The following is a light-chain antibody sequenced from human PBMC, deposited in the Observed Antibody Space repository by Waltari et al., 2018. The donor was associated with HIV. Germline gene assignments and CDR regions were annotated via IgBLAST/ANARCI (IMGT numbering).Light chain of an antibody. CDR1: RSNIGNNA. J-gene: IGLJ3*02. CDR2: RNK. V-gene: IGLV1-47*01. CDR3: DAWDNSLSGRV. Sequence: QSVLTQPPSASGTPGQRVTIPCSGSRSNIGNNAVYWFQPLPGTAPNPRIYRNKQRPSGVPDRFTGAKSGTSASLAISGLRSEDEADYYCDAWDNSLSGRVFGGGTKLTVL.